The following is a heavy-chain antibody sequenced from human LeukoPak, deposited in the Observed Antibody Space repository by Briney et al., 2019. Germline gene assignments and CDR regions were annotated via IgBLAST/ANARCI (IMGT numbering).Heavy chain of an antibody. V-gene: IGHV1-2*02. CDR2: INPNSGGT. CDR1: GYTFTAYY. J-gene: IGHJ4*02. D-gene: IGHD1-26*01. Sequence: ASVKVSCKASGYTFTAYYMHWVRQAPGQGLEWMGWINPNSGGTKYAQKFQGRVTMTRDTSISTAYMELSRLRSDDTAVYFCARVPSGEPSDYWGQGTLVTVSS. CDR3: ARVPSGEPSDY.